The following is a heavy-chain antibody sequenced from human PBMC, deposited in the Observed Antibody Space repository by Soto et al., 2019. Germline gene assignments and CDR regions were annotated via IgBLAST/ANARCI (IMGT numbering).Heavy chain of an antibody. CDR3: VIVLSAMSDLEEYYFYY. Sequence: ASVKVSCKASGGTFSSYAISWVRQAPGQGLEWMGGIIPIFGTANYAQKFQGRVTITADESTRTAYMELSSLRSEDTTVYYCVIVLSAMSDLEEYYFYYWGQGSLVPVSS. V-gene: IGHV1-69*13. D-gene: IGHD2-2*01. J-gene: IGHJ4*02. CDR1: GGTFSSYA. CDR2: IIPIFGTA.